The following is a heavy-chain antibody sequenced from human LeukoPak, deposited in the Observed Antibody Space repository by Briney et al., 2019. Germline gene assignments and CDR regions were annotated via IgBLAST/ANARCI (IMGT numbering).Heavy chain of an antibody. J-gene: IGHJ4*02. D-gene: IGHD6-19*01. CDR2: VHHSGNT. CDR1: GFSVGSGYF. CDR3: ARVKNIAVAADYFDS. Sequence: KTSVTLSLTCAVSGFSVGSGYFWGWIRQPPGEGLEWIGSVHHSGNTYYNPSLKSRVAASVDTSKNQFSLRLNSVTAADTAIYHCARVKNIAVAADYFDSWGQGTLVTVSS. V-gene: IGHV4-38-2*01.